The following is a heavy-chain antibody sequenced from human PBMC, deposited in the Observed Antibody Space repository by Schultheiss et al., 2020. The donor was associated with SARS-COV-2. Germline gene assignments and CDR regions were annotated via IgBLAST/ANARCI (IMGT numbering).Heavy chain of an antibody. CDR3: VKDDYSNYVEGY. CDR2: ISGSGGST. CDR1: GFTFSSYS. Sequence: GGSLRLSCAASGFTFSSYSMNWVRQAPGKGLEWVSAISGSGGSTYYADSVKGRFTISRDNSKNTLYLQMNSLRAEDTAVYYCVKDDYSNYVEGYWGQGTLVTVSS. V-gene: IGHV3-23*01. J-gene: IGHJ4*02. D-gene: IGHD4-11*01.